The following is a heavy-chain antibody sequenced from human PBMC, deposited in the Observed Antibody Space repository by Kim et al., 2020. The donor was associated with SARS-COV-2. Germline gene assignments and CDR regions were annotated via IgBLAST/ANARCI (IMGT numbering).Heavy chain of an antibody. J-gene: IGHJ4*02. D-gene: IGHD3-10*01. CDR2: FDPEDGET. CDR3: ATITMVRGVADY. V-gene: IGHV1-24*01. Sequence: ASVKVSCKVSGYTLTELSMHWVRQAPGKGLEWMGGFDPEDGETIYAQKFQGRVTMTEDTSTDTAYMELSSLRSEDTAVYYCATITMVRGVADYWGQGTLVTVSS. CDR1: GYTLTELS.